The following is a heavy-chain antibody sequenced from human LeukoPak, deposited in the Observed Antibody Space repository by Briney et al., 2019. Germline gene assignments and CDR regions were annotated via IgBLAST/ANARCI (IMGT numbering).Heavy chain of an antibody. D-gene: IGHD6-13*01. J-gene: IGHJ4*02. Sequence: ASVKVSCKVSGYNLTELSMHWVRQAPGKGLEWMGGFDPEDGETIYAQKFQGRVTMTEDTSTDTAYMELSSLRSEDTAVYYCATDHRAAADYYFDYWGQGTLVTVSS. CDR2: FDPEDGET. V-gene: IGHV1-24*01. CDR3: ATDHRAAADYYFDY. CDR1: GYNLTELS.